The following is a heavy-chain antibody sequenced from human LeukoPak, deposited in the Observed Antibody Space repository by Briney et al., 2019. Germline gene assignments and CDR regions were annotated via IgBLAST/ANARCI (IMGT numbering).Heavy chain of an antibody. D-gene: IGHD3-16*01. CDR2: INGSGVIT. CDR3: AKDASQGGDYFDS. V-gene: IGHV3-23*01. CDR1: EFTFSKYA. J-gene: IGHJ4*02. Sequence: GGSLRLSCAASEFTFSKYAMNWVRQAPGKGLEWVSGINGSGVITFYADSVKGRFTISRDNSKNTLYLQMNSLRAEDTAIYYCAKDASQGGDYFDSWGQGTLVTVSS.